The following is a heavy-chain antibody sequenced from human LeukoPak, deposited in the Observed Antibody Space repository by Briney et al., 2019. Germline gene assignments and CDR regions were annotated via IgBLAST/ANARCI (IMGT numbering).Heavy chain of an antibody. CDR3: ARDFENSSGWYPDY. Sequence: PGGSLRLSCAASGFTFSSYATHWVRQAPGKGLEWVAVISYDGSNKYYADSVKGRFTISRDNSKNTLYLQMNSLRAEDTAVYYCARDFENSSGWYPDYWGQGTLVTVSS. V-gene: IGHV3-30-3*01. D-gene: IGHD6-19*01. J-gene: IGHJ4*02. CDR2: ISYDGSNK. CDR1: GFTFSSYA.